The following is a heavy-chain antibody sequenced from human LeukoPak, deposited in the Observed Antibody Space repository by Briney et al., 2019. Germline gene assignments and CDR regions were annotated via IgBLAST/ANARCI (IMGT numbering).Heavy chain of an antibody. Sequence: WASVKVSCKASGGTFSSYAISWVRQAPGQGLEWMGGIIPIFGTANYAQKFQGRVTITTDESTSTAYMELSSLRSEDTAVYYCARERSSSSPDATPNDAFDIWGQGTMVTVSS. J-gene: IGHJ3*02. D-gene: IGHD6-6*01. CDR3: ARERSSSSPDATPNDAFDI. CDR2: IIPIFGTA. CDR1: GGTFSSYA. V-gene: IGHV1-69*05.